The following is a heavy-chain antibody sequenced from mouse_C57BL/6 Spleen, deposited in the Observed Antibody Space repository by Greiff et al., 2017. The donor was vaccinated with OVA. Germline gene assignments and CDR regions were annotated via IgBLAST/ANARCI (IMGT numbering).Heavy chain of an antibody. CDR1: GYTFTSYW. CDR3: ARREFITTVVARY. CDR2: IDPSDSYT. V-gene: IGHV1-50*01. D-gene: IGHD1-1*01. J-gene: IGHJ2*01. Sequence: VQLQQPGAELVKPGASVKLSCKASGYTFTSYWMQWVKQRPGQGLEWIGEIDPSDSYTNYNQKFKGKATLTVDTSSSTAYMQLSSLTSEDSAVYYCARREFITTVVARYWGQGTTLTVSS.